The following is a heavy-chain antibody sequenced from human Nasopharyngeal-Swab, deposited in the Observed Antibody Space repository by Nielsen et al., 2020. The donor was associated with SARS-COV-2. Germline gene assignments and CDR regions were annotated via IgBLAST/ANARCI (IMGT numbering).Heavy chain of an antibody. J-gene: IGHJ4*02. D-gene: IGHD1-26*01. CDR1: GGSISNYY. CDR3: ARRRRSPFDY. V-gene: IGHV4-59*08. Sequence: PETLSLTCTVSGGSISNYYWSWIRQSPGKGLEWIGYIYYSGSTNYNPSLKSRVTISLDTSKNQFSLKLSSVTATDTAVYYCARRRRSPFDYWGQGALVTVSS. CDR2: IYYSGST.